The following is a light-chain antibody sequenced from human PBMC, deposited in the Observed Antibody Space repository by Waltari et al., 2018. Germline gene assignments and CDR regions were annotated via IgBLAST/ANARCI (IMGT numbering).Light chain of an antibody. V-gene: IGKV1-5*03. Sequence: DIQMTQSPSTLSASVGDRVTITCRASQSVSSWLAWYQLKSGKAPKRLIYEASSLESGVPSRFSGSGSGTEFTLTISNLQPDDFATYYCQQYNSYPYTFGQGTNLEIK. J-gene: IGKJ2*01. CDR2: EAS. CDR3: QQYNSYPYT. CDR1: QSVSSW.